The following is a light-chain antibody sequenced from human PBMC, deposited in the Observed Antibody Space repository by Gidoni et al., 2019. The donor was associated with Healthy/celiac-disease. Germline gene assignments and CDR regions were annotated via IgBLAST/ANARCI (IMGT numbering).Light chain of an antibody. V-gene: IGKV1-39*01. CDR3: QQSYSTPPT. CDR1: QSISSY. J-gene: IGKJ1*01. Sequence: DIQMNQYTSSLSASVGDRVTITCRASQSISSYLNWYQQKPGKAPKLLIYAASSLQSGVPSRFSGSGSGTDFTLTISSLQPEDFATYYCQQSYSTPPTFGQGTKVEIK. CDR2: AAS.